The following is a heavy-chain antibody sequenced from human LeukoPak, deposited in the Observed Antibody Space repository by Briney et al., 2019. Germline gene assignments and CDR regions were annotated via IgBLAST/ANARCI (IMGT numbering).Heavy chain of an antibody. CDR2: INHSGST. V-gene: IGHV4-61*09. CDR3: ARRRDSSSLFYSYYYMDV. J-gene: IGHJ6*03. Sequence: PSQTLSLTCTVPGGSISSGSYYWSWIRQPAGKGLEWIGEINHSGSTNYNTSLKSRVTISVDTSKNQFSLKLSSVTAADTAVYYCARRRDSSSLFYSYYYMDVWGKGTTVTISS. D-gene: IGHD6-13*01. CDR1: GGSISSGSYY.